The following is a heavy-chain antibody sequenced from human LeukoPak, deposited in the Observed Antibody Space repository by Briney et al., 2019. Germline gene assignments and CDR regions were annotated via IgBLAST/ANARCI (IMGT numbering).Heavy chain of an antibody. CDR1: GFTFSSYG. CDR2: ISYDGSNK. V-gene: IGHV3-30*03. Sequence: PGGSLRLSCAASGFTFSSYGMHWVRQAPGKGLEWVAVISYDGSNKYYADSVKGRFTISRDNSKNTLYLQMNSLRAEDTAVYYCARVGLSIAAAGTDYYYYGMDVWGQGTTVTVSS. J-gene: IGHJ6*02. CDR3: ARVGLSIAAAGTDYYYYGMDV. D-gene: IGHD6-13*01.